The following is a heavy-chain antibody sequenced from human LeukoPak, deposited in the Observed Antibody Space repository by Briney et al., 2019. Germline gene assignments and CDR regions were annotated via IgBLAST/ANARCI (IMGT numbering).Heavy chain of an antibody. CDR1: GYTFTSYG. Sequence: GASVKVSCKASGYTFTSYGISWVRQAPGQGLEWMGVINPSGTTTVYAQKFQGRVTMTRDTSTNTDYLELRSLRSEDTATYYCARDHSRTEGGTSFWWFDPWGQGTLVIVSS. CDR2: INPSGTTT. J-gene: IGHJ5*02. CDR3: ARDHSRTEGGTSFWWFDP. V-gene: IGHV1-46*01. D-gene: IGHD1-26*01.